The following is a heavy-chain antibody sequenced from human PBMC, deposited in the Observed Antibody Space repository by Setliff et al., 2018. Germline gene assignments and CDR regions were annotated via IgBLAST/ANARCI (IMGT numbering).Heavy chain of an antibody. CDR1: GGTFSNYD. CDR2: IIPIFGTT. CDR3: ARERGDIVTTTSYYYYLDV. J-gene: IGHJ6*03. D-gene: IGHD5-12*01. V-gene: IGHV1-69*05. Sequence: SVKVSRKASGGTFSNYDISWVRQAPGQGLEWMGGIIPIFGTTNYAQRFQGRVTITTDESTSTAYMELSSLRSEDTAVYYCARERGDIVTTTSYYYYLDVWGKGTTVTVSS.